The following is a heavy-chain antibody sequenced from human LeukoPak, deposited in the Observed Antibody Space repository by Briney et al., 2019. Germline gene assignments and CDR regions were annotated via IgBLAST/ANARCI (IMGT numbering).Heavy chain of an antibody. Sequence: PGASLRLSCAVSGFTFSSYAMSWVRQAPGKGLEWVSGISAGGGSTYYADSVKGRFTISRDDSKNTLYLQMNSLRVDDTAVYYCAKAYGYSNRGIDYWGQGTLVTVSS. D-gene: IGHD6-13*01. J-gene: IGHJ4*02. V-gene: IGHV3-23*01. CDR1: GFTFSSYA. CDR3: AKAYGYSNRGIDY. CDR2: ISAGGGST.